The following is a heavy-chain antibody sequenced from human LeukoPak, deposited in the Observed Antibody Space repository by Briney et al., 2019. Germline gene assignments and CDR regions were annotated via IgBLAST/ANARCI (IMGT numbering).Heavy chain of an antibody. J-gene: IGHJ6*03. CDR1: GYTFTGYY. CDR3: ARQYYDFWSGFYYYYMDV. V-gene: IGHV1-2*02. Sequence: ASVKVSCKASGYTFTGYYMHWVRQAPGQGLEWMGWINPNSGGTNYAQKFQGRVTMTRDTSISTAYMEPSRLRSDDTTVYYCARQYYDFWSGFYYYYMDVWGKGTTVTVSS. CDR2: INPNSGGT. D-gene: IGHD3-3*01.